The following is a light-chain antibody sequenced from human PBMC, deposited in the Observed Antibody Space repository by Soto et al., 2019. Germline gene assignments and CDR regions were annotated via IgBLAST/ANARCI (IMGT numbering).Light chain of an antibody. V-gene: IGLV2-23*01. J-gene: IGLJ1*01. Sequence: QSALTQPASVSGSPGQSITISCTGASSDVGSYDLVSWYQQHPGKSPKLMIYEGSRRPSGVSNRFSGSKSGNTASLTISGLQAEDDADYYCCSYAGSNTNVFGTGTQLTVL. CDR1: SSDVGSYDL. CDR2: EGS. CDR3: CSYAGSNTNV.